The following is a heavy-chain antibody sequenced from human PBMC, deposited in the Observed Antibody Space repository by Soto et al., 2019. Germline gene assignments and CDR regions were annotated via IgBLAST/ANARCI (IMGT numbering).Heavy chain of an antibody. CDR2: IDLDIGDT. Sequence: QVQMVQSGAEVKKPGASVKVSCKASGHTFTGHHMHWVRQAPGQGLEWMGLIDLDIGDTKYAQKFQGRVTSTSDTSITTAYMELRGLRSDDTAMYYCALEPTGTAGFDYWVQGTLVTVSS. J-gene: IGHJ4*02. CDR3: ALEPTGTAGFDY. D-gene: IGHD2-21*02. V-gene: IGHV1-2*02. CDR1: GHTFTGHH.